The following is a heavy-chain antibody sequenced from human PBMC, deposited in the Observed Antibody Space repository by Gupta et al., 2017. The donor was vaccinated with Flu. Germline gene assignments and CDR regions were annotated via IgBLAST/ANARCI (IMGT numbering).Heavy chain of an antibody. D-gene: IGHD3-16*01. V-gene: IGHV3-74*01. J-gene: IGHJ4*03. Sequence: EVQLEESGGGLVQPGGALRLSCAVSGLTFTNYWMHWVRQAPGKGLEGVSRIKSEWEITNHADSVKGRFTISKDHAKNNPFLQMNSLRAEDASVYFCVSDRGLSTLYYWGHGTLVTVSS. CDR3: VSDRGLSTLYY. CDR2: IKSEWEIT. CDR1: GLTFTNYW.